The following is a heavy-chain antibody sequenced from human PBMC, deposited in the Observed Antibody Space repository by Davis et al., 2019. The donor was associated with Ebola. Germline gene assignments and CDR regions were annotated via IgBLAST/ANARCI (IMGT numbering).Heavy chain of an antibody. V-gene: IGHV3-30*04. CDR2: VSYDGRSK. J-gene: IGHJ4*02. CDR1: GLTFSNYA. Sequence: PGGSLRLSCAASGLTFSNYAMHWVRQAPGKGLEWVSFVSYDGRSKFYADSVKGRFTISRDNAVGTLYLVMNGLRAEDTAVYFCARETNTIMEDWGQGTLVTVSS. D-gene: IGHD5-24*01. CDR3: ARETNTIMED.